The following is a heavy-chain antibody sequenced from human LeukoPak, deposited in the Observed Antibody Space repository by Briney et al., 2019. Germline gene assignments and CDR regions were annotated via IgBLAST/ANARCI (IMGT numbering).Heavy chain of an antibody. J-gene: IGHJ4*02. CDR2: IYYSGST. Sequence: PSQTLSLTCTVSGGSISSGGYYWGWIRQPPGKGLEWIGSIYYSGSTYYNPSLKSRVTISVDTSKNQFSLKLSSVTAADTAVYYCARPAAGTTDIFDYWGQGTLVTVSS. CDR3: ARPAAGTTDIFDY. V-gene: IGHV4-39*07. CDR1: GGSISSGGYY. D-gene: IGHD6-13*01.